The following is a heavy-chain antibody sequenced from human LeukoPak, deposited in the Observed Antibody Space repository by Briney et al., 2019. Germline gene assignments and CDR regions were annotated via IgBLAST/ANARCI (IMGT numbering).Heavy chain of an antibody. D-gene: IGHD3-9*01. J-gene: IGHJ6*02. CDR3: AKSGAYYDILTGYYSYGMDV. CDR1: GFTFSSYA. V-gene: IGHV3-23*01. CDR2: ISGSGGST. Sequence: PGGSLRLSCAASGFTFSSYAMSWVRQAPGKGLEWVSAISGSGGSTYYADSVKGRFTISRDNSKNTLYLQMNSLRAEDTAVYYCAKSGAYYDILTGYYSYGMDVWGQGTTVTVS.